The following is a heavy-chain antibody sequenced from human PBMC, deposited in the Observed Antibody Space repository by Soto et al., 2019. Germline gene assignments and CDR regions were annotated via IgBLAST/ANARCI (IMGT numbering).Heavy chain of an antibody. V-gene: IGHV3-23*01. Sequence: GGSLRLSCAASGFTFTSYAMSWVRQAPGKGLEWVSAISGSGGSSYYADSVKGRFTISRDNSKNTLYLQMNSLRAEDTAVYYCARDFGSLGATIDYWGQGTLVTVSS. CDR1: GFTFTSYA. D-gene: IGHD1-26*01. J-gene: IGHJ4*02. CDR3: ARDFGSLGATIDY. CDR2: ISGSGGSS.